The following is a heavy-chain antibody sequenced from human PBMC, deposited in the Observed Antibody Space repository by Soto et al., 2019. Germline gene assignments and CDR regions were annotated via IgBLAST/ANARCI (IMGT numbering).Heavy chain of an antibody. CDR2: ISAYNGNT. Sequence: QVQLVQSGAEVKKPGASVKVSCKASGYTFTSYGISWVRQAPGQGLEWMGWISAYNGNTNYAQKLQGRVTMTTDTSTSTASMELRNLRSDDPAVYYCASGGPYIAAAGGDYYYGMDVWGQGTTVTVSS. V-gene: IGHV1-18*01. D-gene: IGHD6-13*01. CDR3: ASGGPYIAAAGGDYYYGMDV. J-gene: IGHJ6*02. CDR1: GYTFTSYG.